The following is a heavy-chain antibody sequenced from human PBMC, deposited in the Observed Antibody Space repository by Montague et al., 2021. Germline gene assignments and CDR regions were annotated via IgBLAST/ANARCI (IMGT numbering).Heavy chain of an antibody. J-gene: IGHJ5*02. V-gene: IGHV6-1*01. CDR3: ARGWQKRFDP. D-gene: IGHD5-24*01. CDR1: RDSVSSNDAT. CDR2: TYYRSKWYN. Sequence: CAISRDSVSSNDATWNWIRQSPSRGLEWLGRTYYRSKWYNEYAISVKSRITVNPDTSKNQLSLLLNSVTPEDTAVYYCARGWQKRFDPWGQGTLVTVSS.